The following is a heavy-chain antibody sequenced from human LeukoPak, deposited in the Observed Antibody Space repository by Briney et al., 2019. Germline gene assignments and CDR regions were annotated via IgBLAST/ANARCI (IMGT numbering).Heavy chain of an antibody. J-gene: IGHJ3*02. CDR2: IGWNSART. V-gene: IGHV3-9*01. CDR1: ESTFDHA. CDR3: ARGPLSLDGAFDI. Sequence: PGGSLRLSCTASESTFDHAMHWVRQTPGKGLEWVSGIGWNSARTGYADSVRGRFTISRDNAKNTLYLQMNSLRAEDTAVYYCARGPLSLDGAFDIWGQGTMVTVSS.